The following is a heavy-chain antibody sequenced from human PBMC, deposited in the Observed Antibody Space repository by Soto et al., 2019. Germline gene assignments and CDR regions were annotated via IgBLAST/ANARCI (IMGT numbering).Heavy chain of an antibody. J-gene: IGHJ4*02. CDR3: ARHSEPYSGSYYCDY. Sequence: SETLSLTCTVSGHSISSSNYYWGWIRQPPGKGLEWIGSIYYSGSTYYNPSLKSRVTISVDTSKNQFSLKLSSVTAADTAVYYCARHSEPYSGSYYCDYWGQGTLVTVSS. V-gene: IGHV4-39*01. CDR2: IYYSGST. D-gene: IGHD1-26*01. CDR1: GHSISSSNYY.